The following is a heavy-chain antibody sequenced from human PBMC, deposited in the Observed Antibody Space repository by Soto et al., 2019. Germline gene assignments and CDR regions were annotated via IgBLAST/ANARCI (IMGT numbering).Heavy chain of an antibody. J-gene: IGHJ4*02. D-gene: IGHD2-2*01. CDR3: ASPSSGYCSDTSCYVAPLHY. Sequence: SETLSLTCAVSITNIYYFGWIRQPPGKGLEWIGSIYHSGSTYYNPSLKSRVTISVETSRNQFSLKLRSVTAADTAVYFCASPSSGYCSDTSCYVAPLHYWGQGIMVTVSS. V-gene: IGHV4-38-2*01. CDR1: ITNIYY. CDR2: IYHSGST.